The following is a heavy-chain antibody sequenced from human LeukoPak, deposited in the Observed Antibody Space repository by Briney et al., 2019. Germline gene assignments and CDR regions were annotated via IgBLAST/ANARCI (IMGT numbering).Heavy chain of an antibody. CDR2: IRYDGSDK. D-gene: IGHD1-26*01. Sequence: SGGSLRLSGKASGFSFSSYGMHWVRQAPGKGLEWVAFIRYDGSDKYYADSVKGRFTISRDNSNNILYLQLNSLRPEDTAVFYCAKDGVGTSTAANWGQGALVTVSS. CDR3: AKDGVGTSTAAN. V-gene: IGHV3-30*02. J-gene: IGHJ4*02. CDR1: GFSFSSYG.